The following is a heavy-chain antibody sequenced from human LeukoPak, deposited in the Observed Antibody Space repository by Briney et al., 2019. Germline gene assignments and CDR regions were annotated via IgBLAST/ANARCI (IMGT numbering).Heavy chain of an antibody. CDR3: ASGYSSGWYYFDY. Sequence: GGSLRLSCAASGFTFSSYAMHWVRQAPGKGLEWVAVISYDGSNKYYADSVKGRFTISRDNSKITLYLQMNSLRAEDTAVYYCASGYSSGWYYFDYWGQGTLVTVSS. V-gene: IGHV3-30-3*01. D-gene: IGHD6-19*01. J-gene: IGHJ4*02. CDR2: ISYDGSNK. CDR1: GFTFSSYA.